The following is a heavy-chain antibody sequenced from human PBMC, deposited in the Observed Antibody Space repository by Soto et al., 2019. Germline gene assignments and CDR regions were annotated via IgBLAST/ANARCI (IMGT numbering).Heavy chain of an antibody. V-gene: IGHV3-30*03. CDR3: ARDRTNTWSVDY. Sequence: GGSLRLSCAASGFTFSNYAMHWVRQSPGKGLEWLTLISSDGNRQHYADSVKGRITISRDNSNNTLYLQMNSLRVEDTALYYCARDRTNTWSVDYWGQGTPVTVSS. CDR1: GFTFSNYA. D-gene: IGHD2-2*01. CDR2: ISSDGNRQ. J-gene: IGHJ4*02.